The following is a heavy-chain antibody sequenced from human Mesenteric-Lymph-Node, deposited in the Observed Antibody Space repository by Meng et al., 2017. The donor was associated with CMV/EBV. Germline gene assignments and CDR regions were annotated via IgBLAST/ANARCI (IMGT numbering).Heavy chain of an antibody. Sequence: ASVEVSCKASGYTFTDYFIHWVRQAPGQGLEWMGWIKPKNGATNYEQKYQGRVTLTRDTSISTAYMELTGLKSDDTAMYYCARGGDRGEEDYWGQGTLVTVSS. J-gene: IGHJ4*02. CDR3: ARGGDRGEEDY. CDR2: IKPKNGAT. CDR1: GYTFTDYF. V-gene: IGHV1-2*02. D-gene: IGHD3-10*01.